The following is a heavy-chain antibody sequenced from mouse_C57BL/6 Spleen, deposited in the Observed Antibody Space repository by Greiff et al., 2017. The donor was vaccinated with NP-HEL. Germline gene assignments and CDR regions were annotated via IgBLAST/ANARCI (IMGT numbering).Heavy chain of an antibody. D-gene: IGHD2-4*01. CDR3: ARLGDYDGSY. V-gene: IGHV1-50*01. Sequence: QVQLQQPGAELVKPGASVKLSCKASGYTFTSYWMQWVKQRPGQGLEWIGEIDPSDSYTNYNQKFKGKATLTVDTSSSTAYMQLSSLTSEDSAVYYCARLGDYDGSYWGQGTLVTVSA. J-gene: IGHJ3*01. CDR2: IDPSDSYT. CDR1: GYTFTSYW.